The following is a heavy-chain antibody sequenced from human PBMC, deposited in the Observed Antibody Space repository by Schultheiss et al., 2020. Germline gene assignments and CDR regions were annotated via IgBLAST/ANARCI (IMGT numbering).Heavy chain of an antibody. D-gene: IGHD6-19*01. CDR3: ARIRAGRPEWDYFDY. CDR1: GFSLSTSGMC. Sequence: SGPTLVKPTQTLTLTCTFSGFSLSTSGMCVSWIRQPPGKALEWLARIDWDDDKYYSTSLKTRLTISKDTSKNQVVLTMTNMDPVDTATYYCARIRAGRPEWDYFDYWGQGTLVTVSS. V-gene: IGHV2-70*11. CDR2: IDWDDDK. J-gene: IGHJ4*02.